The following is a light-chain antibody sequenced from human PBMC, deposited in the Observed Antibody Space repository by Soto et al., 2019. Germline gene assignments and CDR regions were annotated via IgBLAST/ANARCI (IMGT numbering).Light chain of an antibody. J-gene: IGKJ2*01. CDR1: QTISRN. V-gene: IGKV1-39*01. CDR2: VVS. Sequence: DIQLTQSPSSLSASVGDRVTITCRASQTISRNLNWYQQKPGEAPKLLMYVVSSLQGGVPSRFSGSESGTDYTLTISSLQPDDFGTYYCQQSYSLPYTFGQGTKLEIK. CDR3: QQSYSLPYT.